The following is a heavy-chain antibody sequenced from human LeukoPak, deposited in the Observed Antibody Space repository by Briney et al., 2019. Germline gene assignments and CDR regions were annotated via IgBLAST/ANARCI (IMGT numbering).Heavy chain of an antibody. J-gene: IGHJ6*02. CDR3: ARVRMDV. V-gene: IGHV3-9*01. CDR2: ISWNSGSI. Sequence: GRSLRLSCAASGFTFDDYAMHWVRQAPGKGLEWVSGISWNSGSIGYADSVKGRFTISRDNAKNSLYLQMNSLRAEDTAVYYCARVRMDVGGQGTTVTVSS. CDR1: GFTFDDYA.